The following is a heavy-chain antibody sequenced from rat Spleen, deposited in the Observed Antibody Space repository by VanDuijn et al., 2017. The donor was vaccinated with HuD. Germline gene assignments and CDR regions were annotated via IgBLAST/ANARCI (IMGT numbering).Heavy chain of an antibody. J-gene: IGHJ3*01. CDR3: TRHDDQGVTTKWFAY. V-gene: IGHV5-29*01. D-gene: IGHD1-4*01. CDR1: GFTFSDYY. CDR2: ISYDESST. Sequence: EVQLVESDGGLVQPGRSLKLSCAASGFTFSDYYMAWVRQAPTKGLEWVATISYDESSTYYRDSVKGRFTISRDNTKNTLYLQMDNLRSEDTATYYWTRHDDQGVTTKWFAYWGQGTLVTVSS.